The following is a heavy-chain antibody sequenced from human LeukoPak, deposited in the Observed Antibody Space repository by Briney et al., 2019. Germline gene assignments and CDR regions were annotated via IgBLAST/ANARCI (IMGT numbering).Heavy chain of an antibody. J-gene: IGHJ4*02. Sequence: SETLSLTCTVSGGSISSYYWSWIRQPPGKGLEWIGYIYYSGSTNYNPSLKSRVTISVDTSKNQFSLKLSSVTAADTAVYYCARTSYYDFWSGYDTFDYWGQGTLDTVSS. D-gene: IGHD3-3*01. CDR1: GGSISSYY. CDR3: ARTSYYDFWSGYDTFDY. CDR2: IYYSGST. V-gene: IGHV4-59*01.